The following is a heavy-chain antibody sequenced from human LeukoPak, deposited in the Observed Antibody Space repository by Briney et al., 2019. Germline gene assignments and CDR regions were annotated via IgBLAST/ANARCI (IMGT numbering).Heavy chain of an antibody. D-gene: IGHD6-25*01. CDR1: GGSFSGYY. CDR3: AGEQRLPYYYYGMDV. Sequence: SETLSLTCAVYGGSFSGYYWSWIRQPPGKGLEWIGEINHSGSTNYNPSLKSRVTISVDTSKNQFSLKLSSVTAADTAVYYCAGEQRLPYYYYGMDVWGQGTTVTVSS. CDR2: INHSGST. J-gene: IGHJ6*02. V-gene: IGHV4-34*01.